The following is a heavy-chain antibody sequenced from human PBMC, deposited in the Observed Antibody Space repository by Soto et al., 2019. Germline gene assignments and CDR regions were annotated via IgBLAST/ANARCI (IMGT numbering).Heavy chain of an antibody. V-gene: IGHV4-34*12. J-gene: IGHJ6*02. CDR1: GGSFSDAF. CDR2: VFHTGNT. CDR3: ARAPRELLAEGPLFLYYYYGLEV. D-gene: IGHD1-7*01. Sequence: QVHLQQWGAGLLKPSGTLSLTCAVSGGSFSDAFWSWVRQSPGRGLEWIGEVFHTGNTNYNPSLKSRVPLSVDTAKNQFSLRLTSVTAADSAVYYCARAPRELLAEGPLFLYYYYGLEVWGQGTTVTVSS.